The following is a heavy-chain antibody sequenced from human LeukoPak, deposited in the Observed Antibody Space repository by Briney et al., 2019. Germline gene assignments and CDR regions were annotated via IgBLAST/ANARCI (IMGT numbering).Heavy chain of an antibody. V-gene: IGHV3-43*01. CDR3: VKDISWVATSCFEQ. D-gene: IGHD5-12*01. J-gene: IGHJ4*02. CDR1: GFTFDDYS. CDR2: ISWNGGST. Sequence: RTGGSLRLSCAASGFTFDDYSMHWVRQAPGKGLEWVSLISWNGGSTYYADSVKGRFTISRDNSKNSLYLQMNSLRSEDTALYYCVKDISWVATSCFEQWGQGTLITVSS.